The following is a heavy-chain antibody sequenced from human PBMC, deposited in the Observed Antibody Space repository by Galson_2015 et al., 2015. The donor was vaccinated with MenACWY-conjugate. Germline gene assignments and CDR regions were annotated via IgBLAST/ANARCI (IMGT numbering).Heavy chain of an antibody. J-gene: IGHJ4*02. D-gene: IGHD6-6*01. CDR1: GFTFSSYA. V-gene: IGHV3-23*01. CDR2: ISGSGGST. Sequence: SLRLSCAASGFTFSSYAMSWVRQAPGKGLEWVSAISGSGGSTYYADSVKGRFTISRDNSKNTLYLQMNSLRAEDTAVYYCAKAHVAARRLPLDYWGQGTLVTVSS. CDR3: AKAHVAARRLPLDY.